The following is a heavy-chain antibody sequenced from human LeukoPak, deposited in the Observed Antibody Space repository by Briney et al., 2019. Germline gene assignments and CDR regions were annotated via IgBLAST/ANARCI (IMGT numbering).Heavy chain of an antibody. Sequence: GGSLRLSCAASGFTFSSYGMHWVRQAPGKGLEWVAVISYDGSNKYYADSVKGRFTISRDNSKNTLYLQMNSLRAEDTAVYYCAKSPYTSGWYTVGYWGQGTLVTVSS. CDR3: AKSPYTSGWYTVGY. J-gene: IGHJ4*02. V-gene: IGHV3-30*18. CDR2: ISYDGSNK. D-gene: IGHD6-19*01. CDR1: GFTFSSYG.